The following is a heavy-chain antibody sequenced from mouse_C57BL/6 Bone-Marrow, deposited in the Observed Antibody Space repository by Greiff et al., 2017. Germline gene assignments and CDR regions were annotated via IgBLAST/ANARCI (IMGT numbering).Heavy chain of an antibody. Sequence: QVQLQQPGAELVMPGASVKLSCKASGYTFTSYWMHWVKQRPGQGLEWIGEIDPSDSYTNYNRKFKGKSTLTVDKSSSTAYMQLSSLTSEDSAVYYCARGGYLAWFAYWGQGTLVTVSA. D-gene: IGHD2-3*01. CDR2: IDPSDSYT. CDR3: ARGGYLAWFAY. J-gene: IGHJ3*01. CDR1: GYTFTSYW. V-gene: IGHV1-69*01.